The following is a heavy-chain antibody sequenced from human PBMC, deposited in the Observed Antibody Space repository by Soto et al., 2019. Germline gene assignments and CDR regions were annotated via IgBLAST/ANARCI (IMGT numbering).Heavy chain of an antibody. CDR2: IKSKTDGGTT. D-gene: IGHD3-3*01. V-gene: IGHV3-15*01. J-gene: IGHJ6*02. Sequence: PGGSLRLSCAASGFTFSNAWMSWVRQAPGKGLEWVGRIKSKTDGGTTDYAAPVKGRFTISRDDSKNTLYLQMNSLKTEDTAVYYCTTSFNYDFWSGYSPWYYYYGMDVWVQGTTVTVSS. CDR3: TTSFNYDFWSGYSPWYYYYGMDV. CDR1: GFTFSNAW.